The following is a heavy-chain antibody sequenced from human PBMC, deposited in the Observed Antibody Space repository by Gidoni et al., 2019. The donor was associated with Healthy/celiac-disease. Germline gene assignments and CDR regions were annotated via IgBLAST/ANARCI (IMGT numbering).Heavy chain of an antibody. D-gene: IGHD3-3*01. V-gene: IGHV3-66*02. CDR3: ARLSPPDYDFWSGYHDY. J-gene: IGHJ4*02. Sequence: ELQLVESGGGLVQPGGSLRLSCAASGFPVSSNYMSWVRQAPGKGLEWVSVIYSGGSTYYADSVKGRFTISRDNSKNTLYLQMNSLRAEDTAVYYCARLSPPDYDFWSGYHDYWGQGTLVTVSS. CDR2: IYSGGST. CDR1: GFPVSSNY.